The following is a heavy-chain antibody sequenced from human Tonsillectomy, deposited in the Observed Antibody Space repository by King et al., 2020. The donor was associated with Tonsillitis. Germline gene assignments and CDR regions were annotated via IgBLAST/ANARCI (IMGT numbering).Heavy chain of an antibody. J-gene: IGHJ4*02. CDR2: ISSNGGST. CDR3: ARASILENYGSPCFDY. CDR1: GFTFSTYA. V-gene: IGHV3-64*01. D-gene: IGHD3-10*01. Sequence: VQLVESGGGLVQPGGSLRLSCAASGFTFSTYAMYWVRQAPGKGLEYVSAISSNGGSTYYANSVKGRFTISRDNSKNTLYLQMGSLRTEDMAVYYCARASILENYGSPCFDYWGQGTLVTVSS.